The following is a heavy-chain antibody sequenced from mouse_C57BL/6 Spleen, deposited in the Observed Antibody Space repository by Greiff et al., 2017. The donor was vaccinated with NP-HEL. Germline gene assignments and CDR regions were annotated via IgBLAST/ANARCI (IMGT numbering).Heavy chain of an antibody. CDR2: IHPNSGST. CDR1: GYTFTSYW. V-gene: IGHV1-64*01. J-gene: IGHJ2*01. CDR3: ARSRILLRSYFDY. D-gene: IGHD1-1*01. Sequence: QVQLQQSGAELVKPGASVKLSCKASGYTFTSYWMHWVKQRPGQGLEWIGMIHPNSGSTNYNEKFKSKATLTVDKSSSTAYMQLSSLTSEDSAVYYCARSRILLRSYFDYWGLGTTLTVSS.